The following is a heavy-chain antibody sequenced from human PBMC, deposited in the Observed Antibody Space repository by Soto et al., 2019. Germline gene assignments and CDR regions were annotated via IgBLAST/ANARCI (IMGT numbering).Heavy chain of an antibody. CDR1: GASINNNDYY. Sequence: SETLSLTCTVSGASINNNDYYWSWIRQAPGKGLEWIGYVYYSGTTDYIPSLKSRLSMSIDKSQNQFTLKLNSVTAADTATYYCARMSYFYDKWYFDLWGRGTLVTVSS. CDR3: ARMSYFYDKWYFDL. D-gene: IGHD3-22*01. J-gene: IGHJ2*01. V-gene: IGHV4-30-4*01. CDR2: VYYSGTT.